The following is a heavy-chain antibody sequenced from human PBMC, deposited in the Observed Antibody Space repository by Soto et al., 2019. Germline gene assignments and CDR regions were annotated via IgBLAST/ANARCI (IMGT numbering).Heavy chain of an antibody. CDR3: VKPTSDYGDYGYYYYGMDV. Sequence: GGSLRLSCSASGFTFSSYAMHWVRQAPGKGLEYVSAISSNGGSTYYADSVKGRFTISRDNSKNTLYLQMSSLRAEDTAVYYCVKPTSDYGDYGYYYYGMDVWGQGTTVTVSS. CDR2: ISSNGGST. D-gene: IGHD4-17*01. J-gene: IGHJ6*02. CDR1: GFTFSSYA. V-gene: IGHV3-64D*06.